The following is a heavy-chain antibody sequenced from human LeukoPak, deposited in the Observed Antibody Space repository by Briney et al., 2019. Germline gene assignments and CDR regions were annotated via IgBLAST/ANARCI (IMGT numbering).Heavy chain of an antibody. CDR1: GFIFRNYG. V-gene: IGHV3-23*01. CDR2: IGPSGDRT. J-gene: IGHJ6*03. Sequence: GGSLRLSCSASGFIFRNYGMNWVRQAPGKGLEWVSGIGPSGDRTYYADSVKGRFTISRDNSKNTLYLQMNSLKTEDTALYYCTTDLQWLVLVGYQYYIDVWGKGTTVTVSS. CDR3: TTDLQWLVLVGYQYYIDV. D-gene: IGHD6-19*01.